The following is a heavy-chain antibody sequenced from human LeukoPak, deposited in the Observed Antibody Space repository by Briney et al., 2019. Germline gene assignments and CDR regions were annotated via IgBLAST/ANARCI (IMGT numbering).Heavy chain of an antibody. CDR2: FHHSGNT. J-gene: IGHJ4*02. Sequence: PSETLSLTCSVSGTSISRYYWSWIRQPPGKGLEWIGYFHHSGNTNYSPSLSSRITMSVDTSKNQFSLRLNSVTAADTAIYYCARRAAALDSWGQGTLVTVSS. D-gene: IGHD6-13*01. V-gene: IGHV4-59*12. CDR3: ARRAAALDS. CDR1: GTSISRYY.